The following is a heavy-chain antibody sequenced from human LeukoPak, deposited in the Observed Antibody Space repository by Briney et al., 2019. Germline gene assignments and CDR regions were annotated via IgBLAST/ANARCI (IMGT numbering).Heavy chain of an antibody. J-gene: IGHJ4*02. V-gene: IGHV3-23*01. Sequence: GGSLRLSCAASGFTFSSYAMSWVRQAPGKGLEWVSAISGSGGSTYYADSVKGRFTISRDNSKNTLYLQMNSLRAEDTAVYYCASKISAGATQYHFDYWGQGTLVTVSS. CDR3: ASKISAGATQYHFDY. D-gene: IGHD1-26*01. CDR1: GFTFSSYA. CDR2: ISGSGGST.